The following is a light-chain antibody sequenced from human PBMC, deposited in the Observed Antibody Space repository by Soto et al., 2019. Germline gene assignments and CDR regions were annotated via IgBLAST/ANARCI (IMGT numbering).Light chain of an antibody. Sequence: EIVLTQSPATLSLSPGERAPLSCRASQSVSSYLAWYQQKPGQAPRLLIYDASNRATGIPARFSGSGSGTDFTLTISSLEPEDFAVYYCQQRSNWRTFGQGTKVDIK. V-gene: IGKV3-11*01. CDR2: DAS. J-gene: IGKJ1*01. CDR3: QQRSNWRT. CDR1: QSVSSY.